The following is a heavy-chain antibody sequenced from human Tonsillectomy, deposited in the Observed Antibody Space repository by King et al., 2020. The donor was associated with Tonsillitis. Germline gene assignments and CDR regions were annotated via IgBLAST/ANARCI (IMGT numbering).Heavy chain of an antibody. Sequence: VQLVESGGGLVQPGGSVKLSCAASGFTFSGSAMHWVRQASGKGLEWVGRIRSKANSYATAYAASVKGRFTISRDDSKNTADLQMNSLKTEDTAVYYCTRHGIDGEYIHYYYGMDVWGQGTTVTVSS. CDR1: GFTFSGSA. CDR3: TRHGIDGEYIHYYYGMDV. D-gene: IGHD4-17*01. CDR2: IRSKANSYAT. J-gene: IGHJ6*02. V-gene: IGHV3-73*02.